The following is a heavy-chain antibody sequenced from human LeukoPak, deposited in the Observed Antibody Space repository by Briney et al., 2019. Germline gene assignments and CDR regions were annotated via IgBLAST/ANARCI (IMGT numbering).Heavy chain of an antibody. CDR1: GFTFSTYG. CDR2: ISYSDTAK. CDR3: ARYFDRSDFYRDAFDV. V-gene: IGHV3-48*02. J-gene: IGHJ3*01. Sequence: PGGSLRLSCAASGFTFSTYGMSWVRQAPGKGLEWLSYISYSDTAKYYADSVKGRFTISRDNAENSLHLQMNSLRDEDTAVYYCARYFDRSDFYRDAFDVWGQGTMVTVSS. D-gene: IGHD3-22*01.